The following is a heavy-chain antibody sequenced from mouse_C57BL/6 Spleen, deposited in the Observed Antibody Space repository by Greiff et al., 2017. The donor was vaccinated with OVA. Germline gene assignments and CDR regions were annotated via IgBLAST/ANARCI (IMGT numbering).Heavy chain of an antibody. Sequence: EVQVVESGGDLVKPGGSLKLSCAASGFTFSSYGMSWVRQTPDKRLEWVATISSGGSYTYYPDSVKGRFTISRDNAKNTLYLQMSSLKSEDTAMYYCARQGFITTVVGPFAYWGQGTLVTVSA. J-gene: IGHJ3*01. D-gene: IGHD1-1*01. CDR3: ARQGFITTVVGPFAY. CDR1: GFTFSSYG. V-gene: IGHV5-6*01. CDR2: ISSGGSYT.